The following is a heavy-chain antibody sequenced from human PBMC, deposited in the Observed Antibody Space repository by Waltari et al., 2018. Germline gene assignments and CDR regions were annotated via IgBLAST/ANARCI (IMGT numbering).Heavy chain of an antibody. V-gene: IGHV4-39*07. CDR1: GGSISSSSYY. J-gene: IGHJ4*02. D-gene: IGHD3-10*01. Sequence: QLQLQESGPGLVKPSETLSLTCTVSGGSISSSSYYWGWIRQPPGKGLEWIGSIYYSGSTYYNPSLKSRVTISVDTSKNQFSLKLSSVTAADTAVYYCASGYGSGSYSVYWGQGTLVTVSS. CDR3: ASGYGSGSYSVY. CDR2: IYYSGST.